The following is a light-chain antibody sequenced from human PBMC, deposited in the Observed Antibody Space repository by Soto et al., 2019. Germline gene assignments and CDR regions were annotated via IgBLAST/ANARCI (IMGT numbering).Light chain of an antibody. V-gene: IGLV2-8*01. Sequence: QSVLTQPPSASGSLGQSVTISCAGTSSDVGAYNYVSWYQQHPGKAPRLLIYEVTKWASGVPDRFSGSKSGNTASLTVSGLQADDEADYYCSSYAGSNTLLFGGGTQLTVL. CDR2: EVT. CDR3: SSYAGSNTLL. CDR1: SSDVGAYNY. J-gene: IGLJ2*01.